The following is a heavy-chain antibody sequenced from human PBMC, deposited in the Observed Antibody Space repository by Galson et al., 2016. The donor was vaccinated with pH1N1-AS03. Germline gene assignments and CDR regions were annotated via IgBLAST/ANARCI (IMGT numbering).Heavy chain of an antibody. CDR2: VSHAGRT. Sequence: ETLSLTCAVSGDSISTSNWWSWVRQPPGMGLEWIGEVSHAGRTNYSPSLTSRVTISLDKSKNQFSLQLTSVTAADTAVYCCARDVLPYSLGLDVWGQGTTVTVSS. V-gene: IGHV4-4*01. CDR3: ARDVLPYSLGLDV. D-gene: IGHD5-18*01. CDR1: GDSISTSNW. J-gene: IGHJ6*02.